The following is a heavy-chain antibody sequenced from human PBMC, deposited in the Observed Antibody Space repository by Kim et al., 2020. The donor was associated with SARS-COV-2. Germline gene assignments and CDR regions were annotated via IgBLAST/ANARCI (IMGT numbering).Heavy chain of an antibody. Sequence: GGSLRLSCAASGFTFSSYEMNWVRQAPGKGLEWVSYISSSGSTIYYADSVKGRFTISRDNAKNSLYLQMNSLRAEDTAVYYCARDPLYGDYPDYWGQGTLVTVSS. CDR3: ARDPLYGDYPDY. V-gene: IGHV3-48*03. CDR1: GFTFSSYE. CDR2: ISSSGSTI. D-gene: IGHD4-17*01. J-gene: IGHJ4*02.